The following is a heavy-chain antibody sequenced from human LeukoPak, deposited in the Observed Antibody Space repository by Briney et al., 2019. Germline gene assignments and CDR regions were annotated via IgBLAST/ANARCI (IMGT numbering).Heavy chain of an antibody. CDR1: GFTFSSYA. V-gene: IGHV3-30*14. J-gene: IGHJ1*01. CDR2: ISYDGSNK. D-gene: IGHD6-13*01. CDR3: ARDRWIAAEFFQH. Sequence: GGSLRLSCAASGFTFSSYAMHWVRQAPGKGLEWVAVISYDGSNKYYADSVKGRFTISRDNSKNTLYLQMNSLRAEDTAVYYCARDRWIAAEFFQHWGQGTLVTVSS.